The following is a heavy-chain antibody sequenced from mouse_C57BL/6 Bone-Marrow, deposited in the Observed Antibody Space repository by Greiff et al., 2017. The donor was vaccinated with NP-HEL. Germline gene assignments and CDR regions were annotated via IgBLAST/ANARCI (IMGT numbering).Heavy chain of an antibody. CDR2: IYPRSGNT. CDR3: ARGFITTVVEYYFDY. J-gene: IGHJ2*01. CDR1: GYTFTSYG. Sequence: VQLQESGAELARPGASVKLSCKASGYTFTSYGISWVKQRTGQGLEWIGEIYPRSGNTYYNEKFKGKATLTADKSSSTAYMELRSLTSEDSAVYFCARGFITTVVEYYFDYWGQGTTLTVSS. V-gene: IGHV1-81*01. D-gene: IGHD1-1*01.